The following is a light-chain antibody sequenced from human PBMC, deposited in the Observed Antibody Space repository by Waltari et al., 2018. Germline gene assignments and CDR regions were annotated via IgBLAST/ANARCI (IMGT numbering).Light chain of an antibody. Sequence: QSVLTQPPSVSGAPGQRVTISCTGSRSNIGTGYDVHWYQHIPGKAPTLLIFRDNRWPSGVPDRFSASKSGTSASLAITGLQAEDEGDYYCQSYDGSLIAGVFGGGTKLTVL. J-gene: IGLJ3*02. V-gene: IGLV1-40*01. CDR2: RDN. CDR3: QSYDGSLIAGV. CDR1: RSNIGTGYD.